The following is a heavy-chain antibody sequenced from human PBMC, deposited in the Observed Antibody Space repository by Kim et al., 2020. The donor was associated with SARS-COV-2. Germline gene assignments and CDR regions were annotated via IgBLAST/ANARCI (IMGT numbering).Heavy chain of an antibody. Sequence: YTTSSPSFQGHVTISADKSISTAYLQWSSLKASDTAMYYCASYAEDFDYWGQGTLVTVSS. V-gene: IGHV5-10-1*01. D-gene: IGHD3-16*01. J-gene: IGHJ4*02. CDR3: ASYAEDFDY. CDR2: YT.